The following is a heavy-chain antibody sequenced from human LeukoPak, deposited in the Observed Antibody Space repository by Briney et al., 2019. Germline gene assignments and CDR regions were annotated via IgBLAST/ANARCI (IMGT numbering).Heavy chain of an antibody. CDR2: IFPGDSDT. V-gene: IGHV5-51*01. CDR3: ARLPFSITMIVVVPELLDY. CDR1: GYSFTDYW. J-gene: IGHJ4*02. Sequence: GESLKISCKASGYSFTDYWIGWVRQMPRKGLEWMGIIFPGDSDTRYSPSFQGQVTISADKSISTAYLQWSSLKASDTAMYYCARLPFSITMIVVVPELLDYWGQGTLVTVSS. D-gene: IGHD3-22*01.